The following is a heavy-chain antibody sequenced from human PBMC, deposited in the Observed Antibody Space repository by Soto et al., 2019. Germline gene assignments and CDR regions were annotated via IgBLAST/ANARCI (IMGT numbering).Heavy chain of an antibody. D-gene: IGHD2-15*01. CDR1: GFTFSSYA. CDR2: ISGNGVST. V-gene: IGHV3-23*01. CDR3: GKYCSDGSCYSASPWDYVDGNTFDI. Sequence: GGSLSLSCAASGFTFSSYAMSWVRQAPGKGLEWVSAISGNGVSTYYADSVKGRFTISRENSKNTLYLQMNSLRAEETAVYYCGKYCSDGSCYSASPWDYVDGNTFDIWGQGTMLTVSS. J-gene: IGHJ3*02.